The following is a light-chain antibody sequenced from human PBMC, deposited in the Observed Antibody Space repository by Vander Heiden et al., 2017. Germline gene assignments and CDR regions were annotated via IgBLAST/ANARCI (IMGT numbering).Light chain of an antibody. CDR2: DNN. J-gene: IGLJ1*01. CDR3: GTWDSSLSAGV. V-gene: IGLV1-51*01. CDR1: SSNIGNKY. Sequence: QPVLTQPPSVSAAPGQTVTISCSGSSSNIGNKYVSWYQQLPGTAPKLLIYDNNKRPSGIPNRFAGSKSGTSATLGITGLQTGDEADYYCGTWDSSLSAGVFGTGTKVTVL.